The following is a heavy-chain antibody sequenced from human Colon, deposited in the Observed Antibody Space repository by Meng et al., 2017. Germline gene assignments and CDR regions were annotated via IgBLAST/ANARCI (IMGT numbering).Heavy chain of an antibody. Sequence: SVKVSCKASGGTFSIYSISWVRQAPGQGLERMGRTIAIVDVPTYAPRFQGRVTITADKSTSTAYMELSSLRSEDTAVYYGARGDGYNYFDLWGQGTLVTVSS. V-gene: IGHV1-69*02. D-gene: IGHD5-24*01. CDR3: ARGDGYNYFDL. CDR1: GGTFSIYS. CDR2: TIAIVDVP. J-gene: IGHJ4*02.